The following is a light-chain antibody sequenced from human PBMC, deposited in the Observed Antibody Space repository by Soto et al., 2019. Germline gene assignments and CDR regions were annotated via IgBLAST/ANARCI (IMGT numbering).Light chain of an antibody. CDR1: QGISSY. V-gene: IGKV1-8*01. J-gene: IGKJ1*01. Sequence: AIRMTQSPSSLSASTGDRVTITCRASQGISSYLAWYQQKPGKAPKLLIYAASTLQSGVPSRFHGSGSGTDFTLTISCLQSEDFATYYGQQYYSYPVTFGQGTKVEIK. CDR2: AAS. CDR3: QQYYSYPVT.